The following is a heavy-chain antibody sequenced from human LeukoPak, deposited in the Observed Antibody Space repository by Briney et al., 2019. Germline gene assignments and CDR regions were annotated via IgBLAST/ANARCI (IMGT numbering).Heavy chain of an antibody. J-gene: IGHJ3*02. CDR1: GYTFTSYD. V-gene: IGHV1-8*01. D-gene: IGHD2-21*02. CDR3: ARRFYCGGDCYYAFDI. Sequence: ASVKVSCKASGYTFTSYDINWVRQATGQGLEWMGWMNPNSGNTGYAQKFQGRVTMTRNTSISTAYMELSSLRSEDTAVYYCARRFYCGGDCYYAFDIWGQGTMVTVSS. CDR2: MNPNSGNT.